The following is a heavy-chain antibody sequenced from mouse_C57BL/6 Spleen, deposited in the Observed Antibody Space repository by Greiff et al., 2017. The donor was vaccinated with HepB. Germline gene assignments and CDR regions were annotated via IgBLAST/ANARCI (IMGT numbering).Heavy chain of an antibody. J-gene: IGHJ3*01. V-gene: IGHV5-6*01. CDR1: GFTFSSYG. CDR2: ISSGGSYT. D-gene: IGHD2-3*01. Sequence: EVQVVESGGDLVKPGGSLKLSCAASGFTFSSYGMSWVRQTPDKRLEWVATISSGGSYTYYPDSVKGRFTISRDNAKNTLYLQMSSLKSEDTAMYYFATEVYDGYSAWFAYWGQGTLVTVSA. CDR3: ATEVYDGYSAWFAY.